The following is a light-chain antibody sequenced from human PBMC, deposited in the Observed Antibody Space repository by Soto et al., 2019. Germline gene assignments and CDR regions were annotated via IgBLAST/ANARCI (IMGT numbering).Light chain of an antibody. CDR1: QTIGSN. CDR3: QQYDNWPPPWT. CDR2: DAS. J-gene: IGKJ1*01. V-gene: IGKV3-15*01. Sequence: TLSLATLSVSPEERATLSCRASQTIGSNLAWYRQKPGQPPRLLIYDASTRATDIPARFTGSGSGTEFTLTISSLQSEDFAVYYCQQYDNWPPPWTFGQGTKVDIK.